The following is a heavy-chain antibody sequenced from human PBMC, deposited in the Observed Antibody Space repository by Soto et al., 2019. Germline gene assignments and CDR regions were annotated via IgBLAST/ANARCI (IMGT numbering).Heavy chain of an antibody. CDR1: GFTFGDYA. Sequence: EVQLVESGGDLVQPGRSLRLSCTTSGFTFGDYAVSWLRQAPGKGLEWVSFIRSKDSGGTAAYAASVKGRFTISRDDSKSIAYLQMNSLKTEDTAVYYCARDLLGVRAFDMWGQGTMVTVSS. D-gene: IGHD3-16*01. J-gene: IGHJ3*02. V-gene: IGHV3-49*03. CDR3: ARDLLGVRAFDM. CDR2: IRSKDSGGTA.